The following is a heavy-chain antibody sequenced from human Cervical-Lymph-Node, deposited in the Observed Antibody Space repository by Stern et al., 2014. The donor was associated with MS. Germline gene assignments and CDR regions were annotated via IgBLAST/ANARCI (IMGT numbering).Heavy chain of an antibody. CDR3: AKDPITMVRGVTPYYFDY. Sequence: VHLVESGGGVVQPGRSLRLSCAASGFTFSSYGMHWVRQAPGKGLEWVAVISYDGSNKYYADSVKGRFTISRDNSKNTLYLQMNSLRAEDTAVYYCAKDPITMVRGVTPYYFDYWGQGTLVTVSS. V-gene: IGHV3-30*18. CDR2: ISYDGSNK. J-gene: IGHJ4*02. CDR1: GFTFSSYG. D-gene: IGHD3-10*01.